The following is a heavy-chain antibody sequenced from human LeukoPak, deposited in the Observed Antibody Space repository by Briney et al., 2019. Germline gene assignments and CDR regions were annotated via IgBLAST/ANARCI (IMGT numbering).Heavy chain of an antibody. CDR2: TYHSGST. V-gene: IGHV4-38-2*02. CDR3: ARDRSGVGAVYGMDV. Sequence: PSETLSLTCTASGYSISSGYYWGWIRQPPGKGLEWIGSTYHSGSTYYNPSLTSRVTISVDTSKNQISLKLSSVTAADTAVYYCARDRSGVGAVYGMDVWGQGTTVTVSS. J-gene: IGHJ6*02. D-gene: IGHD1-26*01. CDR1: GYSISSGYY.